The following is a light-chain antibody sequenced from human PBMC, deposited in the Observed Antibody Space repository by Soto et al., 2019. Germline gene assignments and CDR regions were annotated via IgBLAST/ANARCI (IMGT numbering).Light chain of an antibody. CDR1: SSDVGGYNY. Sequence: QSALTQPAYVSGSPGQSITISCTGTSSDVGGYNYVSWYQQHPGKAPKLMIYEVSNRPTGVYNRFSGSKSGNTSSLTISGLQAEDAADYYGSSYTSSSTLVFGSGTQLTVL. J-gene: IGLJ1*01. CDR3: SSYTSSSTLV. V-gene: IGLV2-14*01. CDR2: EVS.